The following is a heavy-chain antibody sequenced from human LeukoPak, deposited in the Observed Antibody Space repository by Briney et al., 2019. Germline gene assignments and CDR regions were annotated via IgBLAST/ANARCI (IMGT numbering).Heavy chain of an antibody. CDR2: INPNSGGT. V-gene: IGHV1-2*02. J-gene: IGHJ5*02. CDR3: ARVEVGTPLFPFDP. CDR1: GYTFTGYY. Sequence: GASVKVSCKASGYTFTGYYMHWVRQAPGQGLEWMGWINPNSGGTNYAQKFQGRVTMTRDTSISTAYMELSRLRSDDTAVYYCARVEVGTPLFPFDPWGQGTLVTVSS. D-gene: IGHD4-23*01.